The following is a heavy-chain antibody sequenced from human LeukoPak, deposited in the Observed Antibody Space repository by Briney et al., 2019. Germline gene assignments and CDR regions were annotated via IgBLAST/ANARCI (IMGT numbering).Heavy chain of an antibody. Sequence: SETLSLTCAVYGGSFSGYYWSWIRQPPGKGLEWIGEINHSGSTNYNPSLKSRVTISVDTSKNQFSLKLSSVTAADTAVYYCAREYYDFWSGSLRFDYWGQGTLVTVSS. CDR3: AREYYDFWSGSLRFDY. D-gene: IGHD3-3*01. CDR2: INHSGST. J-gene: IGHJ4*02. V-gene: IGHV4-34*01. CDR1: GGSFSGYY.